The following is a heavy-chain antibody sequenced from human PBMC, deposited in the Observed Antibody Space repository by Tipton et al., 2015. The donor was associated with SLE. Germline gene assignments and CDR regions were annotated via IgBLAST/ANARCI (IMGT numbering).Heavy chain of an antibody. Sequence: LRLSCAVYGGSFSGYYWSWIRQPPGKGLEWIGEINHSGSTNYNPSLKSRVTISVDTSKNQFSLEVTSVTAADTAMYYCVRDSGAYGVNPEAFDIWGQGTMVTVSS. CDR2: INHSGST. CDR3: VRDSGAYGVNPEAFDI. J-gene: IGHJ3*02. V-gene: IGHV4-34*01. D-gene: IGHD4/OR15-4a*01. CDR1: GGSFSGYY.